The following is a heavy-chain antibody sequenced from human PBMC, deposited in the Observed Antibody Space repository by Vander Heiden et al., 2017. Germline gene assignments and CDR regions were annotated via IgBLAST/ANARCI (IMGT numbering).Heavy chain of an antibody. V-gene: IGHV3-15*01. Sequence: EVQLVESAGGLVKPGGSLRLSCAASGFTFRNPWLSWARQAPGKGLEWVGRIKSKADGGTTDYAAPVKGRFTISRDDSKNTFYLQMNSLETEDTAVYYCTTDRRVDDSTCDYYGPQFDQWGQGTLGTVSS. D-gene: IGHD3-22*01. CDR1: GFTFRNPW. CDR2: IKSKADGGTT. J-gene: IGHJ4*02. CDR3: TTDRRVDDSTCDYYGPQFDQ.